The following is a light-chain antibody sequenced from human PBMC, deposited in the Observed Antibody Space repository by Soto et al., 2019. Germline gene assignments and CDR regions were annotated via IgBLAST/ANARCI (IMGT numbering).Light chain of an antibody. V-gene: IGKV3D-20*02. CDR3: QQRSNWPPMT. J-gene: IGKJ1*01. CDR1: QSVSNTY. CDR2: DAS. Sequence: EIVLTECTCTLSLSAWERSTLSFMASQSVSNTYLAWYQQKPGQAPRLLIYDASSRATGIPARFSGSGSGTDFTLTISSLEPEDFAVYYCQQRSNWPPMTFGQGTKVDIK.